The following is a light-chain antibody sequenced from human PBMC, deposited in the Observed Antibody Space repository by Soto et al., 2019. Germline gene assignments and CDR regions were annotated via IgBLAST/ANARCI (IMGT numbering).Light chain of an antibody. Sequence: DIVMTQSPDSLAVSLGERDIINCKSSQNVLYISNNKNYLAWYQQKPGQPPKLLIYWASTRESRVPDRFSGSGSGTDFTLTISSLQAEDVSVYYCQQYYSTPDTFGQGTKLEIK. CDR2: WAS. V-gene: IGKV4-1*01. CDR1: QNVLYISNNKNY. J-gene: IGKJ2*01. CDR3: QQYYSTPDT.